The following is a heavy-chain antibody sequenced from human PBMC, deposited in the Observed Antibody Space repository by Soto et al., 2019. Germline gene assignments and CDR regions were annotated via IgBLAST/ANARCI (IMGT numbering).Heavy chain of an antibody. CDR3: ARDFYQSSGYCDY. J-gene: IGHJ4*02. CDR2: ISAYSGNT. CDR1: GYTFSSYG. Sequence: QVQLVQSGAEVKKPGASVKVSCKAYGYTFSSYGLSWVRQAPGQGLEWMGWISAYSGNTVYTQRFKGRLTMATDTSTGTAYMELRSLRSDDTAVYYCARDFYQSSGYCDYWGQGTLVPVSS. D-gene: IGHD3-22*01. V-gene: IGHV1-18*01.